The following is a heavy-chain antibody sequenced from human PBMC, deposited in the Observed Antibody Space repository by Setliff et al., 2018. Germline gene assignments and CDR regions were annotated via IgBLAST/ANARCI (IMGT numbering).Heavy chain of an antibody. D-gene: IGHD3-22*01. Sequence: TGGSLRLSCAASGLTFSTYWMSWVRQAPGKGLEWVANINQDGSQKYYVGSVRGRFTISRDNDKSSLYLQMNSLRGKDTAMYYCARDDGILYDSSGYPDYWGQGTLVTVSS. J-gene: IGHJ4*02. CDR3: ARDDGILYDSSGYPDY. CDR2: INQDGSQK. V-gene: IGHV3-7*01. CDR1: GLTFSTYW.